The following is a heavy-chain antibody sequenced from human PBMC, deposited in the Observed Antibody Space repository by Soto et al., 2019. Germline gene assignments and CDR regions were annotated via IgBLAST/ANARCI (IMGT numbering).Heavy chain of an antibody. Sequence: VQLVESGGGLVKPGGSLRLSCAASGFTFSDYYMNWIRQAPGKGLEWVSYISSGAITIYYADSVKGRFTISRYNAKNSLYLQINSLRAEYTAVYYCAGQYSSSSVEFLGQGTLVTVYS. CDR3: AGQYSSSSVEF. D-gene: IGHD6-6*01. J-gene: IGHJ4*02. V-gene: IGHV3-11*01. CDR1: GFTFSDYY. CDR2: ISSGAITI.